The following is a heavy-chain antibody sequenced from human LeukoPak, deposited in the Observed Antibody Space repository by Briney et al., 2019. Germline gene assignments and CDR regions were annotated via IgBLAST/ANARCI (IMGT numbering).Heavy chain of an antibody. CDR1: GFTFSSYA. D-gene: IGHD3-9*01. CDR3: AKDLYDILTGYYTSDLLFDY. Sequence: GGSLRLSCAASGFTFSSYAMSWVRQAPGKGLEWVSAISGSGGSTYYADSVKGRFTISRDNSKNTLYLQMNSLRAEDTAVYYCAKDLYDILTGYYTSDLLFDYWGQGTLVTVSS. V-gene: IGHV3-23*01. J-gene: IGHJ4*02. CDR2: ISGSGGST.